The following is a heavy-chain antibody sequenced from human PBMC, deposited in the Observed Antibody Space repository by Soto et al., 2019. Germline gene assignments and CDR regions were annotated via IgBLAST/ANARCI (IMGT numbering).Heavy chain of an antibody. Sequence: PSETLSLTCTVSGASFSTQSWSWIRQAPGKGLEWIGYLYYSGTTNYNPSLKSRVTISTDTSKKQVSLKLTAVTAADTAVYFCARGLSWSPYFESWGQGILVTVSS. CDR1: GASFSTQS. CDR3: ARGLSWSPYFES. D-gene: IGHD3-3*01. V-gene: IGHV4-59*11. J-gene: IGHJ4*02. CDR2: LYYSGTT.